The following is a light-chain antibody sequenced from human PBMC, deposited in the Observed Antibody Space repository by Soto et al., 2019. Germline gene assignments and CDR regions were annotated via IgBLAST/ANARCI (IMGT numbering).Light chain of an antibody. CDR1: QSVSTY. J-gene: IGKJ3*01. CDR3: QHPGT. Sequence: EIVLTQSPATLSLSPGERATLSCRASQSVSTYLAWYQQKPGQAHRLLIYGASNRATGIPARFSGSGSGTDFTLTISSLEPEDFAVYYCQHPGTFGPGTKVDIK. V-gene: IGKV3-11*01. CDR2: GAS.